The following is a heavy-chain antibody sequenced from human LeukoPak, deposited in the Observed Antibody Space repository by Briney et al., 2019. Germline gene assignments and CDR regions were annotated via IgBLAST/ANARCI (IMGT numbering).Heavy chain of an antibody. J-gene: IGHJ4*02. CDR3: ARPLGWSPPALFLDY. CDR1: GGSISSSIYY. Sequence: SETLSLTCTVSGGSISSSIYYWGWIRQPPGKGLEWIGSIYYSGSTYYHPSLKSRVTISVDTSKSRFSLKLDSVTAADPAVYYRARPLGWSPPALFLDYWGRGTLVSVS. D-gene: IGHD1-14*01. CDR2: IYYSGST. V-gene: IGHV4-39*01.